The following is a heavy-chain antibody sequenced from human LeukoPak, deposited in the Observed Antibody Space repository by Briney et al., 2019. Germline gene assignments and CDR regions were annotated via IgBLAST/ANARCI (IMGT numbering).Heavy chain of an antibody. CDR1: GGSISSYY. CDR2: IYRSGTT. J-gene: IGHJ4*02. Sequence: SETLSLTCTVSGGSISSYYWSWIRQPPGKGLEWIGTIYRSGTTYYNPSLKSRVTISADTSKNQFSLKLSSVTAADTALYYCARTSTGTTDSFDYWGQGTLVTVSS. V-gene: IGHV4-59*04. D-gene: IGHD1-7*01. CDR3: ARTSTGTTDSFDY.